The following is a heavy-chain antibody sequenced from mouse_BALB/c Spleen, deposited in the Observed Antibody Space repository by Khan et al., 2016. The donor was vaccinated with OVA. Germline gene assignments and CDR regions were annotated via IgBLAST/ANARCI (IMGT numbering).Heavy chain of an antibody. D-gene: IGHD2-10*01. V-gene: IGHV2-6-7*01. CDR1: GFSLTGYG. Sequence: QVQLKQSGPGLVAPSQSLSITCTVSGFSLTGYGVNWVRQPPGKGLEWLGMIWGDGSTDYNSALKSRLNLIKENSKSHVFLQMNSLQTDDTAGYYCARAYEGNYREAMDYWGHGTSVTVSS. CDR3: ARAYEGNYREAMDY. J-gene: IGHJ4*01. CDR2: IWGDGST.